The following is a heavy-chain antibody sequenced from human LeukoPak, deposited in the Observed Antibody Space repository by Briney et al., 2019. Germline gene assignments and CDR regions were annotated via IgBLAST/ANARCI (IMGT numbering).Heavy chain of an antibody. D-gene: IGHD6-19*01. CDR2: INHSGST. V-gene: IGHV4-34*01. J-gene: IGHJ4*02. CDR1: GGSFSGYY. Sequence: SGTLSLTCAVYGGSFSGYYWSWIRQPPGRGLEWIGEINHSGSTNYNPSLKSRVTISVDASKNQFSLKLSSVTAADTAVYYCARGGIAVAGEHDYWGQGTLVTVSS. CDR3: ARGGIAVAGEHDY.